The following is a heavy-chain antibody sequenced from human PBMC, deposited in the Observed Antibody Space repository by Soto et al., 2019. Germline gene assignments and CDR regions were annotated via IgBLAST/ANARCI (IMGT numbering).Heavy chain of an antibody. J-gene: IGHJ5*02. D-gene: IGHD3-22*01. Sequence: GASLKVSCKVSGYSVIKLSLHWVGQSSGNGLERMGGFDPEDGQIIYAQEIQGRVTMTEDTSTSTAYMELSSLTSEHTAVYYCAKGRHNRSGYRFNWFDPWGQGSVVTV. CDR1: GYSVIKLS. V-gene: IGHV1-24*01. CDR3: AKGRHNRSGYRFNWFDP. CDR2: FDPEDGQI.